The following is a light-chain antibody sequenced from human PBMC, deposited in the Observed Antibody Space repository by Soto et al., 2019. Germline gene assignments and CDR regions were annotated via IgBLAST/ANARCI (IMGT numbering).Light chain of an antibody. CDR3: QSWVAGIPNVV. CDR2: LNSDGSH. CDR1: SGHSSYA. J-gene: IGLJ2*01. V-gene: IGLV4-69*01. Sequence: QLVLTQSPSASASLGASVKLTCTLSSGHSSYAIAWHQQQPEKGPRYLMKLNSDGSHSKGDGIPDRFSGSSSGAERYLTISSRQSEDEADYYCQSWVAGIPNVVFGGGTKLTVL.